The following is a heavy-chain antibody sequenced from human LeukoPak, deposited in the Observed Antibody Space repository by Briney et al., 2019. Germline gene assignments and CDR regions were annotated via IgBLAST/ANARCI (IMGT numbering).Heavy chain of an antibody. CDR3: ARGGTTVVGNFDY. CDR1: GGSFSGYY. CDR2: INHSGST. D-gene: IGHD4-23*01. V-gene: IGHV4-34*01. J-gene: IGHJ4*02. Sequence: SETLSLTCAVYGGSFSGYYWSWIRQPPGKGLEWIGEINHSGSTNYNPSLKSRVTISVDTSKNQFSLKLSSVTAADTAMYYCARGGTTVVGNFDYWGQGTLVTVSS.